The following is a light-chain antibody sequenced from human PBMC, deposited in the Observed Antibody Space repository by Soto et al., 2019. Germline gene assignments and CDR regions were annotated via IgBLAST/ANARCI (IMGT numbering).Light chain of an antibody. Sequence: EFVLTQSPGTLSLSPGERATLSCRASQTVRNNYLAWYQQKPGKALRLLIYDASNRATGIPDTFSGRGSRTGFTLGISGLVPEYCPVYYCQHFISYPLSFGGGAKVEIK. CDR2: DAS. CDR3: QHFISYPLS. J-gene: IGKJ4*01. V-gene: IGKV3-20*01. CDR1: QTVRNNY.